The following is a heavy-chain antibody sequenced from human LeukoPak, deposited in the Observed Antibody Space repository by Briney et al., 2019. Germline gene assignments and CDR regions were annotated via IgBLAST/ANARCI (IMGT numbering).Heavy chain of an antibody. D-gene: IGHD5-18*01. V-gene: IGHV3-30*18. J-gene: IGHJ4*02. CDR2: ISYDGSNK. CDR3: AKDLGWIQFGY. CDR1: GFTFSSYG. Sequence: PGGSLRLSCAASGFTFSSYGMHWVRQAPGKGLEWVAVISYDGSNKYYADSVKGRFTISRDNSKNTVYLQVRSLRAEDTAVYYCAKDLGWIQFGYWGQGALVTVSS.